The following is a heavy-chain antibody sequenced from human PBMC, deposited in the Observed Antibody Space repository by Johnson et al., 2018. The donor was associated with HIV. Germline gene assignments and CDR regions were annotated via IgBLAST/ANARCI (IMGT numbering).Heavy chain of an antibody. D-gene: IGHD5-12*01. CDR1: GFTFSSYD. Sequence: VQLVESGGGLVQPGGSLRLSCAASGFTFSSYDMHWVRQATGKGLEWVSGIGTAGDTYYADSVEGRFTISKDISKNTLYLQMDSLRPEDTAVYYCARGRKDIEAADGLDNDAFDMWGQGTMVTVSS. CDR3: ARGRKDIEAADGLDNDAFDM. V-gene: IGHV3-13*01. CDR2: IGTAGDT. J-gene: IGHJ3*02.